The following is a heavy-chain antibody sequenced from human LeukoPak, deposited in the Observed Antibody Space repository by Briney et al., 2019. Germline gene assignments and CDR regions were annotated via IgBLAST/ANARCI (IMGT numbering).Heavy chain of an antibody. D-gene: IGHD6-19*01. J-gene: IGHJ4*02. CDR3: ARGSGLDY. V-gene: IGHV3-48*01. CDR2: ISSDSGTI. Sequence: PGGSLRLSCAASGFTFSSYAMSWVRQAPGKGLEWVSYISSDSGTIYYADSVKGRFTISRDNAKNSMYLQMNSLRAEDTAVYYCARGSGLDYWGQGTQVTVSS. CDR1: GFTFSSYA.